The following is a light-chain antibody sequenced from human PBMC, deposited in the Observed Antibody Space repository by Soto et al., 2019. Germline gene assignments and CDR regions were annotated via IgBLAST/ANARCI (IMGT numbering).Light chain of an antibody. CDR1: QSVSSN. J-gene: IGKJ2*01. CDR3: QQYNNRPPYT. CDR2: GAS. V-gene: IGKV3-15*01. Sequence: EIVMTQSPATLAVSPGERATLSCRASQSVSSNLAWYQQKPAQAPRLLIYGASTRATGIPARFSGSGSGTEFTLTISSLQSEDFAVYYFQQYNNRPPYTFGQGTKLEIK.